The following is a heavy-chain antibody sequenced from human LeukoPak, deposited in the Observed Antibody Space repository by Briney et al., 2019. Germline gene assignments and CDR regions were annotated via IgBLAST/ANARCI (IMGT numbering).Heavy chain of an antibody. CDR2: IRPNGGDT. CDR3: ARDYKDDQKYSYYMDV. D-gene: IGHD3-10*01. J-gene: IGHJ6*03. V-gene: IGHV1-2*02. CDR1: ALTFTDYY. Sequence: ASVKVSCKASALTFTDYYVHWVRQAPGQGPEWMGWIRPNGGDTRYAQKFQGRVTMTRDMSTSTVYMELSSLRSEDTAVYYCARDYKDDQKYSYYMDVWGKGTTVTVSS.